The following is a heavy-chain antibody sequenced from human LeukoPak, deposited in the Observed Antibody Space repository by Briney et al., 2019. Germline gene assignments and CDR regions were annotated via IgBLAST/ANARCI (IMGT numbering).Heavy chain of an antibody. V-gene: IGHV1-69*13. D-gene: IGHD6-13*01. J-gene: IGHJ4*02. CDR2: IIPIFGTA. CDR3: ARGSQQLVLRYYFDY. CDR1: GYTFTGYY. Sequence: SVKVSCKASGYTFTGYYMHWVRQAPGQGLEWMGGIIPIFGTANYAQKFQGRVTITADESTSTAYMELSSLRSEDTAVYYCARGSQQLVLRYYFDYWGQGTLVTVSS.